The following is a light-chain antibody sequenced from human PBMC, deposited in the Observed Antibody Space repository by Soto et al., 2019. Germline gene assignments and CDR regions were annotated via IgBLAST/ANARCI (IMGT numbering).Light chain of an antibody. V-gene: IGKV2-24*01. CDR1: QGLVHSDGNTY. CDR2: KIS. CDR3: MQSNQYPIT. Sequence: DIVMTQTPLSSPVTLGQPASISCRSSQGLVHSDGNTYLRWLHQRPGQPPSQLIEKISNRFSGVPERFSGSGAGTEYTLKTSRGEPEDVGVSFCMQSNQYPITFGGGTKVDIK. J-gene: IGKJ4*01.